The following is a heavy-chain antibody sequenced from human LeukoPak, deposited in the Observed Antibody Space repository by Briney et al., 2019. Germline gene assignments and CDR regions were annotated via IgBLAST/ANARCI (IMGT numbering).Heavy chain of an antibody. V-gene: IGHV3-53*01. J-gene: IGHJ4*02. CDR1: EFFVSNYY. CDR3: AREGYSSGWFRL. Sequence: GSLRLSCAASEFFVSNYYMSWVRQAPGKGLEWVSVILTAGTTYYGDSVKGRFTISRDDSKNMVYLQMNSLRAEDTAVYFCAREGYSSGWFRLWGQGTLVTVSS. CDR2: ILTAGTT. D-gene: IGHD6-19*01.